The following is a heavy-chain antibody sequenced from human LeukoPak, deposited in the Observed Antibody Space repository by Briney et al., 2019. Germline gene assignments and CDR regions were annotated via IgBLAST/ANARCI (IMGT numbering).Heavy chain of an antibody. D-gene: IGHD2-15*01. CDR3: ARLKISYMDV. V-gene: IGHV3-74*01. J-gene: IGHJ6*03. CDR2: INTDGSST. CDR1: GFTLSNYW. Sequence: GGSLRLSCAASGFTLSNYWIHWVRQAPGKGLVWVSRINTDGSSTNYADSVRGRFTVSRDNAKNSLYLQMNSLRAEDTAVYYCARLKISYMDVWGKGTTVTVSS.